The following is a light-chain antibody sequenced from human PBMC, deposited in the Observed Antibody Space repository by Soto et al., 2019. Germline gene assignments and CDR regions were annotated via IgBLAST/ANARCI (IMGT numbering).Light chain of an antibody. CDR2: EVS. CDR3: TSYTSTTTLVV. V-gene: IGLV2-14*01. Sequence: QSALTQPASVSGSPGQSITISCTGTSNDIGYYNYVSWYQQHPGRAPNLIIYEVSNRPSGVSDRFSGSKSGNTASLTISGLQPEDGADYYCTSYTSTTTLVVFGGGTQLTVL. J-gene: IGLJ2*01. CDR1: SNDIGYYNY.